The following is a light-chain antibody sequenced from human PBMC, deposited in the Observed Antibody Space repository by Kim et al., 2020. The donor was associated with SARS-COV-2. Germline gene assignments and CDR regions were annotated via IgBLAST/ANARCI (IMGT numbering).Light chain of an antibody. Sequence: ASVGDSVTITGRASQSISSWLAWYQQKPGKAPKLLIYKESRLESGVPSRFSGRGSGTEFTLTISSLQPDDFATYDCQQYNSYPLTFGGGTKVDIK. CDR1: QSISSW. V-gene: IGKV1-5*03. J-gene: IGKJ4*01. CDR3: QQYNSYPLT. CDR2: KES.